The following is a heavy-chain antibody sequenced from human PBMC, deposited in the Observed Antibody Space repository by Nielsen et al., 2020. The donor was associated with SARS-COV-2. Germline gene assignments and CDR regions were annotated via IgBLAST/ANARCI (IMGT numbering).Heavy chain of an antibody. CDR3: ESEGN. V-gene: IGHV3-7*03. Sequence: GESLKISCAASGFTFSASWMAWVRQAPGKGLEWLSNIRPDGTGANYVDSVKGRFTISRDNAKNLLYLQMGSLRADDTAVYFCESEGNWGQGTLVTVSS. CDR1: GFTFSASW. CDR2: IRPDGTGA. J-gene: IGHJ4*02.